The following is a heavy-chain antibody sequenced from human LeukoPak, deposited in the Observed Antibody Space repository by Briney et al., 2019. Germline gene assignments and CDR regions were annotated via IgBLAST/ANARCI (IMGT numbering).Heavy chain of an antibody. CDR3: ARLRYYDSSGYQAFDY. CDR2: IKQDGSEK. D-gene: IGHD3-22*01. J-gene: IGHJ4*02. Sequence: GGTLRLSCAASGLTFSSYWMSWVRQAPGKGLEWVANIKQDGSEKYYVDSVKGRFTISRDNAKNSLYLQMNSLRAEDTAVYYCARLRYYDSSGYQAFDYWGQGTLVTVSS. V-gene: IGHV3-7*01. CDR1: GLTFSSYW.